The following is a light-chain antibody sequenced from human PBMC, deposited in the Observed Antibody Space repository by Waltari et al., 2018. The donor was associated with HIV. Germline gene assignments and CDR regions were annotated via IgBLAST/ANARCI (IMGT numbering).Light chain of an antibody. CDR3: LQDYKAPYT. CDR1: QGIRND. V-gene: IGKV1-6*01. J-gene: IGKJ2*01. Sequence: AIQMTQSPSSLSAAVGDSVTITCRSSQGIRNDLGWYQQKSGKAPKLLIYAASALHNGVPSRFSGSGSGTDFTLTISSVQPEDFATYYCLQDYKAPYTFGQGTKLEI. CDR2: AAS.